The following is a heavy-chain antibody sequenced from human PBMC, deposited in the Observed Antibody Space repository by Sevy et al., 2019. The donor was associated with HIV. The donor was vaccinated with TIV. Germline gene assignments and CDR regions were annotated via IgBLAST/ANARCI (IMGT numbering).Heavy chain of an antibody. V-gene: IGHV3-21*01. D-gene: IGHD3-3*01. J-gene: IGHJ3*02. CDR1: GFTFSSYS. CDR2: ISSSSSYI. CDR3: ARDTQRFLDAFDI. Sequence: GGSLRLSCAASGFTFSSYSMNWVRQAPGKGLEWVSSISSSSSYIYYADSVKGRFTISRDNAKNSLYLQMNSLRAEDMAVYYCARDTQRFLDAFDIWGQGTMVTVSS.